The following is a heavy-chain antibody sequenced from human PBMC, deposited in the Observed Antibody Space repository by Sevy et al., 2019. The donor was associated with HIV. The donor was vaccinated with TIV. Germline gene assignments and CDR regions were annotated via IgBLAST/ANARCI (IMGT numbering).Heavy chain of an antibody. CDR1: GGSISSYY. CDR2: IYYSGST. D-gene: IGHD3-22*01. V-gene: IGHV4-59*01. CDR3: ARTSDYYDSSGYYYFPLSFDY. J-gene: IGHJ4*02. Sequence: SETLSLTCTVSGGSISSYYWSWIRQPPGKGLEWIGYIYYSGSTNYNPSLKSRVTISVDTSKNQFSLKLSSVTAADTAVYYCARTSDYYDSSGYYYFPLSFDYWGQGTLVTVSS.